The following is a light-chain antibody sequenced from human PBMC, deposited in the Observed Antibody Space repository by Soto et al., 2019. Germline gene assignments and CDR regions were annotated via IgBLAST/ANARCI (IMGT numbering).Light chain of an antibody. CDR3: QQRSNWPRFT. CDR1: QSVSTY. CDR2: DVS. V-gene: IGKV3-11*01. Sequence: EIVLTQSPATLSLSPGERATLSCRASQSVSTYLAWYQQKPCQAPRLIIYDVSNRATGIPARFSGSGSGTDFTLTISSLEPEDFAIYYCQQRSNWPRFTFGPGTKLDIK. J-gene: IGKJ3*01.